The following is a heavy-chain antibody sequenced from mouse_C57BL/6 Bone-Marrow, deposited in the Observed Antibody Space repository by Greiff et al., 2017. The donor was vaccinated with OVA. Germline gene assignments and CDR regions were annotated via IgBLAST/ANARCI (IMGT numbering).Heavy chain of an antibody. J-gene: IGHJ4*01. Sequence: VKVVESGPGLVAPSQSLSITCTVSGSSITSYGVHWVRQPPGKGLEWLGVIWAGGNTNYNSALTARLSISQDNSKSQVFLKMNSLQTDDTAMYYCARGAVITDYAMDYWGQGTSVTVSS. CDR3: ARGAVITDYAMDY. V-gene: IGHV2-9*02. CDR1: GSSITSYG. CDR2: IWAGGNT. D-gene: IGHD2-4*01.